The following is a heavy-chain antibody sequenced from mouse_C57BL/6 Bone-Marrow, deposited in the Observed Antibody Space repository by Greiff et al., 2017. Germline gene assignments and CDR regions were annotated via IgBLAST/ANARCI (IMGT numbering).Heavy chain of an antibody. D-gene: IGHD2-4*01. J-gene: IGHJ4*01. CDR3: AYDYDKGGHYYAMDY. V-gene: IGHV1-50*01. CDR2: IDPSDSYT. CDR1: GYTFTSYW. Sequence: QVQLQQPGAELVKPGASVTLSCNASGYTFTSYWLQWVQQRPGQGLEWIGDIDPSDSYTNYNQKFKGKATLTVDTSSRTAYMQLSSLTSEDSAVYYCAYDYDKGGHYYAMDYWGQGTSVTVSS.